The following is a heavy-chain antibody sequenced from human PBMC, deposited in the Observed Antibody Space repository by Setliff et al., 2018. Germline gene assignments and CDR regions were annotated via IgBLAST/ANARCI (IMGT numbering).Heavy chain of an antibody. V-gene: IGHV4-34*01. D-gene: IGHD2-8*02. CDR3: TVYNTGSSKDHY. Sequence: SETLSLTCAVYGGSFSIYYWIWIRQPPGKGLEWIGEINHSGSTNYNPSLKSRVTISVDTSKNQFSLKLSSVTAADTALYYCTVYNTGSSKDHYWGQGTPVTVSS. CDR1: GGSFSIYY. J-gene: IGHJ4*02. CDR2: INHSGST.